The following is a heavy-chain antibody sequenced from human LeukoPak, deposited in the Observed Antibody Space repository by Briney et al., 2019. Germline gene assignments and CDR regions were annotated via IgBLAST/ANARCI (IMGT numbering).Heavy chain of an antibody. CDR1: GFTFSSYA. D-gene: IGHD6-6*01. J-gene: IGHJ6*03. CDR2: ISGSGGST. CDR3: ARGSSSSEGYYYMDV. Sequence: GGSLRLSCAASGFTFSSYAMSWVRQAPGKGLEWVSAISGSGGSTYYADSVKGRFTISRDNSKNSLYLQMNSLRAEGTALYHCARGSSSSEGYYYMDVWGEGTTVTVSS. V-gene: IGHV3-23*01.